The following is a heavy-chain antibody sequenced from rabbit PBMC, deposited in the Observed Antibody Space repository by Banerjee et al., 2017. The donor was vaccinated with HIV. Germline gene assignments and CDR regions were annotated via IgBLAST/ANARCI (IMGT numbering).Heavy chain of an antibody. V-gene: IGHV1S40*01. CDR2: IAGGSGST. J-gene: IGHJ4*01. CDR1: GFSFSSSYY. D-gene: IGHD6-1*01. Sequence: QSLEESGGDLVKPGASLTLTCTASGFSFSSSYYMCWVRQAPGKGLEWIACIAGGSGSTYYASWAKGRFTISKTSSTTVTLQLNSLTAADTATYFCARIYVGYNGYDYGNLWGPGTLVTVS. CDR3: ARIYVGYNGYDYGNL.